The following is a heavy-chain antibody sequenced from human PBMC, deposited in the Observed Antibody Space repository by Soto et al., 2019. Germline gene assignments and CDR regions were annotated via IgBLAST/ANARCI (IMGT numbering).Heavy chain of an antibody. J-gene: IGHJ5*02. CDR2: IYYTGTT. Sequence: SETLSLTCTVSGGSISPYYGSWIRQSPGKGLEWIGYIYYTGTTHYNPSLKSRVTISVDTSKNQFSLKLTFVTAADTAVYYCARDRWFDPWGQGTLVTVSS. V-gene: IGHV4-59*01. CDR3: ARDRWFDP. CDR1: GGSISPYY.